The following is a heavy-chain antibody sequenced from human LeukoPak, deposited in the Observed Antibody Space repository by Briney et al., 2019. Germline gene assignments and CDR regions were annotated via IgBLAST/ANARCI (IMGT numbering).Heavy chain of an antibody. CDR1: GGSISNYY. Sequence: SETLSLTCTVSGGSISNYYWNWIRQPPGKGLEWIGYFYYSGSTNYNPSLKSPVTISIDTSKNYFSLKLNSVIAADTAVYYCARDRPGSYWYFDLWGRGTLVTVSS. J-gene: IGHJ2*01. CDR2: FYYSGST. CDR3: ARDRPGSYWYFDL. V-gene: IGHV4-59*01. D-gene: IGHD3-10*01.